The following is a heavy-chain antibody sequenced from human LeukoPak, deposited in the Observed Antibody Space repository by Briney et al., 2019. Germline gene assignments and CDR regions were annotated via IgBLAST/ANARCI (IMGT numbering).Heavy chain of an antibody. CDR2: INAGNGNT. J-gene: IGHJ4*02. CDR1: GYTFTDYG. D-gene: IGHD6-19*01. V-gene: IGHV1-3*01. CDR3: ARGKWVGHTHGYYLDY. Sequence: ASVMVSCKASGYTFTDYGIQWVRQAPGQGLEWMGWINAGNGNTKYFQKFQGRVTITRDTSASKAYLDLSSLRSEDTAVYYCARGKWVGHTHGYYLDYWGQGTLVTVSS.